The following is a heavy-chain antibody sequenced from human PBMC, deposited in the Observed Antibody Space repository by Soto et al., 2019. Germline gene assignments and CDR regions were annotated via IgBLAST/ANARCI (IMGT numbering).Heavy chain of an antibody. CDR3: ARAQSLDRTYYYGIDV. CDR1: GYPFTHYG. Sequence: QVQLVQSGAEVKMPGASVRVSCKSSGYPFTHYGITWIRQAPGQGLEWMGWISPFNGNTNYGQTVQGRVTLTTETSTSTVYMELRRLRSDDTAVYYCARAQSLDRTYYYGIDVWGQGTTVTVSS. V-gene: IGHV1-18*01. J-gene: IGHJ6*02. CDR2: ISPFNGNT.